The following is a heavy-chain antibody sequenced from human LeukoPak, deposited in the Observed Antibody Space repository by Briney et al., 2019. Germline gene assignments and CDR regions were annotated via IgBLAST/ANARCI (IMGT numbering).Heavy chain of an antibody. Sequence: GGSLGLSCAASGFTFSSYSMSWIRQAPGKGLEWVSYISSSGSSIYYADSVKGRFTISRDNAKNSLYLQMNSLRADDTAIYYCARLTWICSNGVCYSGFDYWGQGTLVTVSS. CDR2: ISSSGSSI. V-gene: IGHV3-48*04. CDR3: ARLTWICSNGVCYSGFDY. CDR1: GFTFSSYS. D-gene: IGHD2-8*01. J-gene: IGHJ4*02.